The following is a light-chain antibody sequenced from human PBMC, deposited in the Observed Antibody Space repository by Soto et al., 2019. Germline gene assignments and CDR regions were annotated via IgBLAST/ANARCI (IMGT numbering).Light chain of an antibody. CDR2: EVS. CDR3: SSYTRSSIDYV. CDR1: SSDVGGYNY. Sequence: QSALTQPASVSGSPGQSITISCTGTSSDVGGYNYVSWYQQHPGKAPKLMIYEVSNRTSGVSNRFSGSKSGNTASLTISGLQAVDEADYYCSSYTRSSIDYVFGAGTKVTVL. V-gene: IGLV2-14*01. J-gene: IGLJ1*01.